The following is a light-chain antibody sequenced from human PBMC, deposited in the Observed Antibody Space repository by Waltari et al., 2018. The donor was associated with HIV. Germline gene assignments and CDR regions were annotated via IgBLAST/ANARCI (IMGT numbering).Light chain of an antibody. CDR3: QEYNSWPPRYT. Sequence: ETVMTQSPATLSVSPGERGIVSCMASQTIGINLAWYQQKPGQGPRLLIYGASTRATGIPGRFNGTGSGTEFTLTISGLQSEDFAIYYCQEYNSWPPRYTFGQGTKVEMK. V-gene: IGKV3-15*01. J-gene: IGKJ2*01. CDR2: GAS. CDR1: QTIGIN.